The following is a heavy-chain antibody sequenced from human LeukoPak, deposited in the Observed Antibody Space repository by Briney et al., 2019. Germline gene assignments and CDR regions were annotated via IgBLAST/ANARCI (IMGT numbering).Heavy chain of an antibody. V-gene: IGHV1-2*02. J-gene: IGHJ4*02. D-gene: IGHD2-15*01. CDR2: INPNGDFT. CDR3: VIVGSGGSPITASGL. CDR1: GYTFNSYY. Sequence: SVKVSCKASGYTFNSYYMHWVRHAPGQGLEWMGWINPNGDFTNFAQNFQGRVTMTSDTVINTAYMELSSLRAEDTAMYCCVIVGSGGSPITASGLWGQGTLVTVSS.